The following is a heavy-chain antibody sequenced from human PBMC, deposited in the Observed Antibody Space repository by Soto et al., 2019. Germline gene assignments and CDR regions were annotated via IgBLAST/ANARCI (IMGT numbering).Heavy chain of an antibody. CDR1: GDSVSSNHAT. CDR2: TYYRSKWYN. J-gene: IGHJ4*02. CDR3: VRLIGNSLLAS. Sequence: QVQLEQSGPGLVKPSQTLSLTCDISGDSVSSNHATWNWIRQSPSRGLAWLGRTYYRSKWYNDYAVTLRSRITISPDTSNVQVSLHLNSVKPDDTAVYYCVRLIGNSLLASWGQGPLVTVSS. V-gene: IGHV6-1*01. D-gene: IGHD6-13*01.